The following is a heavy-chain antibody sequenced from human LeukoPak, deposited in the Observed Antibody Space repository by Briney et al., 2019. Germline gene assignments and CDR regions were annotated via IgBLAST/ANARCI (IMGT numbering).Heavy chain of an antibody. J-gene: IGHJ4*02. CDR2: ISGSGDNT. D-gene: IGHD3-22*01. CDR1: GFTFSSYA. Sequence: GSLRLSCAASGFTFSSYAMSWVRQAPGKGLEWFSGISGSGDNTYYADSVKGRFTISRDNSKNTLYVQVNSLGTEDTAAYYCAKGSYYDRSGSFYFDYWGQGTLVTVSS. V-gene: IGHV3-23*01. CDR3: AKGSYYDRSGSFYFDY.